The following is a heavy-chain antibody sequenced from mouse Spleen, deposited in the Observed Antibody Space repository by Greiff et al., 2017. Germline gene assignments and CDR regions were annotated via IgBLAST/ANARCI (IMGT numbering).Heavy chain of an antibody. CDR2: INPSSGYT. CDR3: ARNYGNYYVAWFAY. Sequence: VKLMESGAELARPGASVKMSCKASGYTFTSYTMHWVKQRPGQGLEWIGYINPSSGYTKYNQKFKDKATLTADKSSSTAYMQLSSLTSEDSAVYYCARNYGNYYVAWFAYWGQGTLVTVSA. CDR1: GYTFTSYT. D-gene: IGHD2-1*01. J-gene: IGHJ3*01. V-gene: IGHV1-4*01.